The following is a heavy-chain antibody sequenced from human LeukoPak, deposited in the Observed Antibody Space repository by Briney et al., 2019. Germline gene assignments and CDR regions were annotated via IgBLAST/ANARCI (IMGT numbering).Heavy chain of an antibody. Sequence: ASVKVSCKAAGYTVTSYVISWGRQAPGQGLGWMGWISAYNGNTNYAHTLQGRVTMTPYTSTSTAYMYLRSLRAGDTAVYYCARAITTITLTPGYWGQGTLVTVSS. V-gene: IGHV1-18*01. CDR1: GYTVTSYV. CDR3: ARAITTITLTPGY. J-gene: IGHJ4*02. CDR2: ISAYNGNT. D-gene: IGHD5-24*01.